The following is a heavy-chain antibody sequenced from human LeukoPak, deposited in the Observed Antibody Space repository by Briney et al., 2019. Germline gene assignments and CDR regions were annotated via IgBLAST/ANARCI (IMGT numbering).Heavy chain of an antibody. V-gene: IGHV4-59*01. CDR1: GGSISSYY. J-gene: IGHJ4*02. CDR2: IYYSGST. Sequence: SETLSLTCTVSGGSISSYYWSWIRQPPGKGLEWIGYIYYSGSTNYNPSLKSRVTMSLDTSKNQFSLNLNSVTAADTAVYYCARDPGYSGIDYWGQGTLVTVSS. D-gene: IGHD5-12*01. CDR3: ARDPGYSGIDY.